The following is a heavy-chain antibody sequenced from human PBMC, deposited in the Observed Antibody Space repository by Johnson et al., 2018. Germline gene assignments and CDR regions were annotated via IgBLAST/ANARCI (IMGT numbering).Heavy chain of an antibody. CDR3: AKWSGASPHYYMDV. CDR1: GYTFINYG. J-gene: IGHJ6*03. Sequence: VQLVESGGGVVQPGRSLRLSCVASGYTFINYGMHWVRQAPGKGLEWVAETTSSDGSKKDYVDSVTGRFTIPRDNSKNTVYLQMNSLRVEDTAVYYCAKWSGASPHYYMDVWGKGTTVTVSS. V-gene: IGHV3-30*18. CDR2: TSSDGSKK. D-gene: IGHD3/OR15-3a*01.